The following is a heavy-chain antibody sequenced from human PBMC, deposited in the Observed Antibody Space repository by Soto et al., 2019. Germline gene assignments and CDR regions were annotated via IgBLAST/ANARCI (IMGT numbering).Heavy chain of an antibody. Sequence: QITLKESGPTLVKPTQTLTLTCTFSGFSVSTSGVGVAWIRQPPGKALEWLALIYWDGDERYSPFLQSRVTITKDTSKNQVVLTMTNMDPVDTATDYCAHKGGRGAGMDVWGQGTTVTVSS. J-gene: IGHJ6*02. CDR1: GFSVSTSGVG. D-gene: IGHD2-15*01. CDR2: IYWDGDE. V-gene: IGHV2-5*02. CDR3: AHKGGRGAGMDV.